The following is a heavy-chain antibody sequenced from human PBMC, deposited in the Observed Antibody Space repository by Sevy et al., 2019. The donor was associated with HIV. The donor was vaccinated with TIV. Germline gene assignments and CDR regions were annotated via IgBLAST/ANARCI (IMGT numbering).Heavy chain of an antibody. CDR2: LSFGCGEI. V-gene: IGHV3-23*01. Sequence: GGSLRLSCAASGFTFSKYSMSWVRQPPGKGLEWVSTLSFGCGEINHADSVKGRFTISRDNSKNSLYLQMNNLRAEDTAVYYYAREGGTKPHDYWGQGTLVTVSS. CDR1: GFTFSKYS. CDR3: AREGGTKPHDY. D-gene: IGHD2-8*01. J-gene: IGHJ4*02.